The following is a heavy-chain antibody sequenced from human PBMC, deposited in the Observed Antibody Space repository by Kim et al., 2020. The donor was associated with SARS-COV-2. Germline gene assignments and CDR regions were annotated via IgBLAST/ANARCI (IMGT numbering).Heavy chain of an antibody. CDR1: GFTVSSNY. D-gene: IGHD3-10*01. J-gene: IGHJ6*02. Sequence: GGSLRLSCAASGFTVSSNYMSWVRQAPGKGLEWVSVIYSGGRTYYADSVKGRFTISRDNSKNTLYLQMNSLRAEDTAVYYCARDSVRGREEGPYYYYYGMDVWGQGTTVTVSS. CDR2: IYSGGRT. V-gene: IGHV3-53*01. CDR3: ARDSVRGREEGPYYYYYGMDV.